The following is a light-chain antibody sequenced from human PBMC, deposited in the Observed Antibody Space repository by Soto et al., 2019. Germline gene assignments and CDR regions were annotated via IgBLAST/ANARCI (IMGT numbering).Light chain of an antibody. Sequence: QSALTQPASVSGSPGQSITISCTGTSSDVGAYNFVSWYQQHPGKAPKLMIYDVTNRPSGVSDRFSGSKSGNMASLSISWLQAEDEADYYCNSYTSSSTYVFGTGTKVTVL. V-gene: IGLV2-14*01. J-gene: IGLJ1*01. CDR2: DVT. CDR1: SSDVGAYNF. CDR3: NSYTSSSTYV.